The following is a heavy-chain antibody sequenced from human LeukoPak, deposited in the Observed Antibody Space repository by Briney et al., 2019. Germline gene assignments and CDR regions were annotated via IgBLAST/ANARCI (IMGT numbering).Heavy chain of an antibody. Sequence: GGSLRLSCAASGFTFSSYGMHWVRQAPGKGPEWVAVISYDGSNKYYADSVKGRFTISRDNSKNTLYLQMNSLRAEDTAVYYCARDEPIIAAAVYWGQGTLVTVSS. CDR1: GFTFSSYG. V-gene: IGHV3-30*03. D-gene: IGHD6-13*01. J-gene: IGHJ4*02. CDR3: ARDEPIIAAAVY. CDR2: ISYDGSNK.